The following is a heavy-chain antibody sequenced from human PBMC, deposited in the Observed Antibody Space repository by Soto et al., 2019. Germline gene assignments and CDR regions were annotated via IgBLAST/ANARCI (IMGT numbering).Heavy chain of an antibody. J-gene: IGHJ4*02. V-gene: IGHV3-66*01. D-gene: IGHD6-13*01. CDR3: ARGQPRVAAGLFDF. CDR2: LHSGGRT. Sequence: GGPLRLSCAASGITVSTNYMSWVRQAPGKELEWVSVLHSGGRTYYADSVEGRFTISRDISKNTVDLQMNSLRVEDTALYYCARGQPRVAAGLFDFWGQGTLVTVSS. CDR1: GITVSTNY.